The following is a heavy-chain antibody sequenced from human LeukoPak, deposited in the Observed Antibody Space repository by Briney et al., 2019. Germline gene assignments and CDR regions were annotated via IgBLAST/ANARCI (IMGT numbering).Heavy chain of an antibody. CDR1: GGSISSSSYY. D-gene: IGHD3-10*01. J-gene: IGHJ5*02. CDR3: ATYDSGSGRFDP. V-gene: IGHV4-39*01. Sequence: SETLSLTCTVSGGSISSSSYYWGWIRQPPGKGLEWIGSIYYSGSTYYNPSLKSRVTISVDTSKNQFSLNLSSVTAADTAVYYCATYDSGSGRFDPWGQGTLVTVSS. CDR2: IYYSGST.